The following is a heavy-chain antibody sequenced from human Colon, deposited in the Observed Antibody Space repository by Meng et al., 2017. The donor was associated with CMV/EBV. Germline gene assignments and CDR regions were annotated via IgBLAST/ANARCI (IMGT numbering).Heavy chain of an antibody. CDR2: SRSREFSGTR. CDR3: ARGRTGSGWKYYFDH. V-gene: IGHV3-49*04. Sequence: GESLKISCSTSGFTFDAYALAWVRQPPGKGLEWVGFSRSREFSGTREYAASLKDRFTISRDSSRNVLFLQMDGLQTDDTAVYFCARGRTGSGWKYYFDHWGRGTLVTVSS. J-gene: IGHJ4*02. D-gene: IGHD6-19*01. CDR1: GFTFDAYA.